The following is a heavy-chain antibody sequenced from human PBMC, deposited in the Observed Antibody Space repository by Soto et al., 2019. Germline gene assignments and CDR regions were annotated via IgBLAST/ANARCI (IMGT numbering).Heavy chain of an antibody. CDR1: GGTFSSYA. CDR2: IIPIFGTA. J-gene: IGHJ6*02. CDR3: AAGSSSSGGDYYYYGMDV. V-gene: IGHV1-69*01. Sequence: QVQLVQSGAEVKKPGSSVKVSCKASGGTFSSYAISWVRQAPGQGLEWMGGIIPIFGTANYAQKFQGRVTITADESTSTAYRELSSLRSEDTAVYYCAAGSSSSGGDYYYYGMDVWGQGTTVTVSS. D-gene: IGHD6-6*01.